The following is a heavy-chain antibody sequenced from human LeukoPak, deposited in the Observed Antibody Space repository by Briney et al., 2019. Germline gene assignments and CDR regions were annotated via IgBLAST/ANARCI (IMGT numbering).Heavy chain of an antibody. D-gene: IGHD6-6*01. V-gene: IGHV4-4*09. J-gene: IGHJ4*02. CDR1: GDSISSYY. CDR2: IYTSGGT. Sequence: PSETLSLTCTVSGDSISSYYWSWIREPPGKGLEGIGYIYTSGGTNYIPSLKGRVTISIDTSKNQFSLKLSSLTAADSAVYYCARLTRLSTSPDRYYLDYWGQGTLVTVSS. CDR3: ARLTRLSTSPDRYYLDY.